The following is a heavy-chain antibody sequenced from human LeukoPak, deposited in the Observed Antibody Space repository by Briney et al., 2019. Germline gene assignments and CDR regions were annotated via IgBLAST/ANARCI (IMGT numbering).Heavy chain of an antibody. D-gene: IGHD3-10*01. V-gene: IGHV3-74*01. Sequence: GGSLRLSCAAPRFSFSNYWMHWVRQAPGKGLVWVSRVKSDGSNPSYADSVKGRFTISRDNAGNMLYLQMNTLGAEDTAVYYCARDIVSGSGSLDYWGQGTLVTVSS. J-gene: IGHJ4*02. CDR2: VKSDGSNP. CDR3: ARDIVSGSGSLDY. CDR1: RFSFSNYW.